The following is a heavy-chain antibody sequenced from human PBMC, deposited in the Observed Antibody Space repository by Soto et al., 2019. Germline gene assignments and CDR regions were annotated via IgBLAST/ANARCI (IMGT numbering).Heavy chain of an antibody. V-gene: IGHV1-2*04. CDR1: GSTFTGYY. CDR2: INPNSGGT. CDR3: ARASIAAAGTVYYYYGMDV. J-gene: IGHJ6*02. D-gene: IGHD6-13*01. Sequence: ASVKVSCQASGSTFTGYYMHWVRQAHGQGLEWMGWINPNSGGTNYAQKFQGWVTMTRDTSISTAYMELSGLRSDDTAVYYCARASIAAAGTVYYYYGMDVWGQGTTVTVSS.